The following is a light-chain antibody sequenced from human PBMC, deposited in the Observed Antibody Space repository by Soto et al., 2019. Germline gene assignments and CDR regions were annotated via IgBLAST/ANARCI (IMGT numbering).Light chain of an antibody. Sequence: QSVLTQPPSASGTPGQRVTISCSGSSSNIGGNYVYWYQQLPGTAPKLLIYRNNQRPSGVPDRFSGSKSGTSASLAISGLRSEDEAHYYRAAWDDSLSGKVFGGGTKLTVL. J-gene: IGLJ3*02. V-gene: IGLV1-47*01. CDR1: SSNIGGNY. CDR3: AAWDDSLSGKV. CDR2: RNN.